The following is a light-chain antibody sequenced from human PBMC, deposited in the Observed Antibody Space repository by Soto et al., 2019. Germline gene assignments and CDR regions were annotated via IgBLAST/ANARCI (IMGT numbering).Light chain of an antibody. CDR3: SSYTSSSTRV. J-gene: IGLJ3*02. V-gene: IGLV2-14*01. Sequence: QSVLTQPASVSGSPGQSITISCTGTSSDVGGSKYVSWYQQHPGKAPKLIIYEVINRPPGVTNRFSGSKSGNTASLSISGLQAEDEADYYCSSYTSSSTRVFGGGTKLTVL. CDR1: SSDVGGSKY. CDR2: EVI.